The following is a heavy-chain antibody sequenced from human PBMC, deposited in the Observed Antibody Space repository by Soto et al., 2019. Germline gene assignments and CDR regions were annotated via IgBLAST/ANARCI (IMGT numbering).Heavy chain of an antibody. CDR1: GFTFSSYS. J-gene: IGHJ6*03. Sequence: GGSLRLSCAASGFTFSSYSMNWVRQAPGKGLEWVSSISSSSSYIYYADSVKGRFTISRDNAKNSLYLQMNSLRAEDTAVYYCASAMTTVTTYYMDVWGKGTTVTVSS. V-gene: IGHV3-21*01. D-gene: IGHD4-17*01. CDR2: ISSSSSYI. CDR3: ASAMTTVTTYYMDV.